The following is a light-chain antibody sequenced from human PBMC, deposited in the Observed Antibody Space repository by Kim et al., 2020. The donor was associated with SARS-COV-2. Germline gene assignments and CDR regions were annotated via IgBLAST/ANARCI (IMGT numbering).Light chain of an antibody. V-gene: IGLV3-9*01. CDR2: RDS. Sequence: SYELTQPLSVSVALGQTARITCGGNNIGSKNVHWYQQKPRQAPVLVIYRDSNRPSGIPERFSGSNSGNTATLTISRAQAGDEADYYCQVWDSSTVVFGGG. CDR1: NIGSKN. CDR3: QVWDSSTVV. J-gene: IGLJ2*01.